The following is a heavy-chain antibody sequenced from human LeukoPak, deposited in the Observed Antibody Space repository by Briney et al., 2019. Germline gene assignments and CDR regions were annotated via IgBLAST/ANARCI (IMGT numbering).Heavy chain of an antibody. CDR3: AKGGWGLQLWLLFEY. CDR2: ISYDGSNK. CDR1: GFTFSIYA. J-gene: IGHJ4*02. V-gene: IGHV3-30-3*01. Sequence: GRALRLSFAAAGFTFSIYAMHWVRPAPGKGLEWVAVISYDGSNKYYADSVKGRFTISRDNSKNTLYLQMNSLRAEDTAVYYCAKGGWGLQLWLLFEYWGQGTLVTVSS. D-gene: IGHD5-18*01.